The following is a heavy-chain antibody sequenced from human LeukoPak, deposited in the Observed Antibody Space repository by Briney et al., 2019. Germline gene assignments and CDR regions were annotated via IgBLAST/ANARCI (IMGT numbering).Heavy chain of an antibody. CDR2: IYPGDSDT. CDR3: ARLYDILTGNSFDY. Sequence: GESLKISCKGSGYSFTSYWIGWVRQMPGKGLEWMGIIYPGDSDTRYSPSFQGQVTISIDKSITTAYLQWSSLKASDTAIYYCARLYDILTGNSFDYWGQGTLVTVSS. D-gene: IGHD3-9*01. J-gene: IGHJ4*02. V-gene: IGHV5-51*01. CDR1: GYSFTSYW.